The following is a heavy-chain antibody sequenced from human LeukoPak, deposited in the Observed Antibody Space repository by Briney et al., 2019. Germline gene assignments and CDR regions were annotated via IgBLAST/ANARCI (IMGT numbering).Heavy chain of an antibody. Sequence: PSETLSLTCTVSGGSISSYYLSWIRQPPGKGLEWIGYIYYSGSTNYNPSLKSRVTISVDTSKNQFSLKLSSVTAADTAVYYCARDVVTIGIPHVDYMDVWGKGTTVTVSS. J-gene: IGHJ6*03. CDR2: IYYSGST. CDR3: ARDVVTIGIPHVDYMDV. D-gene: IGHD5-12*01. CDR1: GGSISSYY. V-gene: IGHV4-59*01.